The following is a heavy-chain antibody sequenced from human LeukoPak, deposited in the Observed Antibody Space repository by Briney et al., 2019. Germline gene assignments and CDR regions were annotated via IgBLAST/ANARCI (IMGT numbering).Heavy chain of an antibody. V-gene: IGHV1-69*04. CDR2: IIPILDIA. Sequence: ASVKVSCKASGGTFSSYAISWVRQAPGQGLEWMGRIIPILDIANYAQKFQGRVTITADKSTSTAYMELSSLRSEDTAVYYCARDLRVTMIEGAFDIWGQGTMVTVSS. D-gene: IGHD3-22*01. J-gene: IGHJ3*02. CDR1: GGTFSSYA. CDR3: ARDLRVTMIEGAFDI.